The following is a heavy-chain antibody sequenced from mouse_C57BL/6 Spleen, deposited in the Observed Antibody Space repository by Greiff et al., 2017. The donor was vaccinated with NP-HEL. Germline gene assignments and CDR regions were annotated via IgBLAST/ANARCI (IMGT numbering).Heavy chain of an antibody. Sequence: VQLQQPGAELVKPGASVKVSCKASGYTFTSYWMHWVKQRPGQGLEGIERSHKSDSDTNYPQKFQGKATLTVDKSSSTAYMQLSSLTSEDSAVYYCAMGLRLQFAYWGQGTLVTVSA. D-gene: IGHD3-2*02. V-gene: IGHV1-74*01. CDR2: SHKSDSDT. CDR3: AMGLRLQFAY. CDR1: GYTFTSYW. J-gene: IGHJ3*01.